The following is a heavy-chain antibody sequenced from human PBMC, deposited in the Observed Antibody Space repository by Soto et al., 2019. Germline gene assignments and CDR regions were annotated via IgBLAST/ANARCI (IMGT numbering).Heavy chain of an antibody. CDR2: IRGNGDPP. CDR1: GFTFSSYA. Sequence: PGGSLRLSCSASGFTFSSYAMHWVRQAPGKGLEYVSGIRGNGDPPFYADSVKGRFTISRDNSKNTLYLQMSSLSADDTAVYYCVKSRGGNNFDFFDWGQGALGTVSS. J-gene: IGHJ4*02. CDR3: VKSRGGNNFDFFD. V-gene: IGHV3-64D*06. D-gene: IGHD5-12*01.